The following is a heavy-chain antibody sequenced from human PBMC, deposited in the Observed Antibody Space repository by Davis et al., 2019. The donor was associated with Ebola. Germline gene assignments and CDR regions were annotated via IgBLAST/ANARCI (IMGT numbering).Heavy chain of an antibody. V-gene: IGHV4-59*12. CDR2: ICYSGST. CDR1: GGSISSYY. CDR3: ARGYDFWSGLPDY. D-gene: IGHD3-3*01. J-gene: IGHJ4*02. Sequence: SETLSLTCTVSGGSISSYYWSWIRQPPGKGLEWIGYICYSGSTNYNPSLKSRVTISVDTSKNQFSLKLSSVTAADTAVYYCARGYDFWSGLPDYWGQGTLVTVSS.